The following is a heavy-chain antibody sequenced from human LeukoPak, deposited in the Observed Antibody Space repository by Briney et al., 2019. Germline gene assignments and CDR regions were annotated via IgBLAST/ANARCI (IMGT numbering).Heavy chain of an antibody. D-gene: IGHD3-22*01. CDR3: ARGRGMIVVDPRHNWFDP. CDR2: IYYSGST. J-gene: IGHJ5*02. CDR1: GGSISSYY. V-gene: IGHV4-59*12. Sequence: SETLSLTCTVSGGSISSYYWSWIRQPPGKGLEWIGYIYYSGSTNYNPSLKSRVTISVDTSKNQFSLKLSSVTAADTAVYYCARGRGMIVVDPRHNWFDPWGQGTLVTVSS.